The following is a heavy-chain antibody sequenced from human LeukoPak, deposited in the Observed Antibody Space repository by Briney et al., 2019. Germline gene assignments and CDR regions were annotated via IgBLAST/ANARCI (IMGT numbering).Heavy chain of an antibody. Sequence: PGGSLRLSCATSGLAFSHYWMHWVRQAPGKGLVWVSRITSDGSNTIYTDSVKGRFTISRDNAKNTVVLQMNSLSAEVTAVYYCATGGSQYYDYWGQGTVVTVSS. CDR2: ITSDGSNT. D-gene: IGHD3-16*01. CDR1: GLAFSHYW. V-gene: IGHV3-74*01. CDR3: ATGGSQYYDY. J-gene: IGHJ4*02.